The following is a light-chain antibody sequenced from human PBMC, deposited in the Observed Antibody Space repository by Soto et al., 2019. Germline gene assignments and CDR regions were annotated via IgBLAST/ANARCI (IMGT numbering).Light chain of an antibody. CDR1: QSISSW. J-gene: IGKJ1*01. CDR3: QQYITRYRT. Sequence: DIQMTQSPSTLSASVGDRVTITCRASQSISSWLAWYQQKPGKAPKLLIYKTSNLESGVPSRFSGSGSGTEFTLTISSLQHDDFATYYCQQYITRYRTFGQGTKVEIK. V-gene: IGKV1-5*03. CDR2: KTS.